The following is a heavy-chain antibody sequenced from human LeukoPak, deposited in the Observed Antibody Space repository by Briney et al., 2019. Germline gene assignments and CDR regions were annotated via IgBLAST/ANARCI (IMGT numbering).Heavy chain of an antibody. Sequence: GGSLRLSCAASGFTFSSYWMSWVRQAPGKGLEWVSSISSSSTYINYADSVKGRFTISRDNAKNSLYLQMNSLGAEDTAVYYCARDRSPGNFDYWGQGTLVTVSS. V-gene: IGHV3-21*01. D-gene: IGHD3-10*01. CDR2: ISSSSTYI. CDR1: GFTFSSYW. CDR3: ARDRSPGNFDY. J-gene: IGHJ4*02.